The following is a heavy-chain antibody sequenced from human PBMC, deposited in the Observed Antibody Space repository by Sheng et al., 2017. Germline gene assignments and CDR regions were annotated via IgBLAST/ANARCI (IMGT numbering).Heavy chain of an antibody. CDR3: ARPRGSEGVALDY. D-gene: IGHD3-16*01. CDR1: GFPVSNNY. CDR2: IYRDDTA. J-gene: IGHJ4*02. V-gene: IGHV3-66*02. Sequence: EVQLVESGGDLVQPGGSLRLSCTASGFPVSNNYMTWVRQAPGKGLEWVSVIYRDDTAYYADSVKGRFTISRDNSKNTVYLQMNSLTTDDTAVYYCARPRGSEGVALDYWGLGTLVTVSS.